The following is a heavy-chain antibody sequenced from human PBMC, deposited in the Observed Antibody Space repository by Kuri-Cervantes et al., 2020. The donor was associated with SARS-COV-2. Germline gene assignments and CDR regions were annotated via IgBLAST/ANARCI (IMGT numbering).Heavy chain of an antibody. V-gene: IGHV3-9*01. D-gene: IGHD6-13*01. J-gene: IGHJ4*02. CDR3: AKDIIAAAGMTIDY. CDR1: GFTFDDYA. CDR2: ISWNSGSI. Sequence: SLKISCAASGFTFDDYAMHWVRQAPGKGLEWVSGISWNSGSIGYADSAKGRFTISRDNAKNSLYLQMNSLRAEDTALYYCAKDIIAAAGMTIDYWGQGTLVTVSS.